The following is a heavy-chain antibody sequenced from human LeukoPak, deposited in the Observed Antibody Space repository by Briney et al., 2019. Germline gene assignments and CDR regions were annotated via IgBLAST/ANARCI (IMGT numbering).Heavy chain of an antibody. V-gene: IGHV3-23*01. Sequence: GGSLRLSCAASGFTFSSYAMSWVRQAPGKGLEWVSAISGSGGSTYYADSVKGRFTISRDNSENTLYLQMNSLRAGDTAVYYCAKDLTSGWQDDAFDIWGQGTMVTVSS. CDR1: GFTFSSYA. CDR2: ISGSGGST. CDR3: AKDLTSGWQDDAFDI. D-gene: IGHD6-19*01. J-gene: IGHJ3*02.